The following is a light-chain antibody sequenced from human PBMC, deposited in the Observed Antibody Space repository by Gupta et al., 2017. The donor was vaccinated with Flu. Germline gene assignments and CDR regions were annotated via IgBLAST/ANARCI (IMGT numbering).Light chain of an antibody. Sequence: EIVLTQSPATLSLSPGERATLSCRASQSVSSYLAWYQQKPGHAPRLLIYDASNRATGIPARFSGSGFGTDFTLTISSREPEDFAVYYCQQRSNWPPWTFGQGTKVEIK. CDR2: DAS. V-gene: IGKV3-11*01. CDR1: QSVSSY. CDR3: QQRSNWPPWT. J-gene: IGKJ1*01.